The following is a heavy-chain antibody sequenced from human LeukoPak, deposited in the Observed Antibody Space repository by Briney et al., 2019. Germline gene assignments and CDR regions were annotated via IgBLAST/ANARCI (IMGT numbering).Heavy chain of an antibody. CDR1: GFSFTKYA. J-gene: IGHJ4*02. CDR2: ISYDGTNK. CDR3: AKAQLGAHYFEY. V-gene: IGHV3-30*18. D-gene: IGHD6-13*01. Sequence: GGSLRLSCSASGFSFTKYAMNWVRQAPGKGLEWVAVISYDGTNKHYADSVKGRLTLSRDNSKNTVYLQMNSLRGEDAAVYYCAKAQLGAHYFEYWGQGTLVTVSS.